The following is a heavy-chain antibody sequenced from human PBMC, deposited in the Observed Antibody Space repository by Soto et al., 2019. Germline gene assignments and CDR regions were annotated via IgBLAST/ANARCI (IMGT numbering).Heavy chain of an antibody. V-gene: IGHV4-31*03. J-gene: IGHJ4*02. Sequence: SETLSLTCTVSGGSISSGVYYWSGSRQHPGKGLEWIGYIYYSGSTYYNPSLKSRVTISVDTSKNQFSLKLSSVTAADTAVYYCARTWIQLWTFDYWGQGTLVTVSS. CDR2: IYYSGST. D-gene: IGHD5-18*01. CDR3: ARTWIQLWTFDY. CDR1: GGSISSGVYY.